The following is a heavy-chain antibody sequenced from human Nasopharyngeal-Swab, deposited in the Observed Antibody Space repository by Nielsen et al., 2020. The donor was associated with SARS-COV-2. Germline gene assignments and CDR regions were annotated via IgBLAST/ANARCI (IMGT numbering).Heavy chain of an antibody. V-gene: IGHV2-5*02. J-gene: IGHJ4*02. D-gene: IGHD3-10*01. Sequence: EPMKVKPTQTGTPTCTFSGYSLSNSGVGVGGIRQPPGKALEWLALIYWVDDKLNSPSLKSRLTITKDTSKNQVVLTMTNMDPVDTATYYCAHRFRITVDYWGQGTLVTVSS. CDR1: GYSLSNSGVG. CDR2: IYWVDDK. CDR3: AHRFRITVDY.